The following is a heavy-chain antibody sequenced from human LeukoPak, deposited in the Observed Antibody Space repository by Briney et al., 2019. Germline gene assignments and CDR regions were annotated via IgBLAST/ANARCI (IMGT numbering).Heavy chain of an antibody. CDR1: GFTFSSYC. CDR2: ICYDGSNK. CDR3: ARELAPYYYGSGSYRYYYGMDV. J-gene: IGHJ6*02. D-gene: IGHD3-10*01. Sequence: GGSLRLSCAASGFTFSSYCMHWVRQAPGKGLEGVAVICYDGSNKYYADAAEGRHTIYRHNYKNTLYLQMHSLRAEDTAVYYCARELAPYYYGSGSYRYYYGMDVWGQGTTVTASS. V-gene: IGHV3-33*08.